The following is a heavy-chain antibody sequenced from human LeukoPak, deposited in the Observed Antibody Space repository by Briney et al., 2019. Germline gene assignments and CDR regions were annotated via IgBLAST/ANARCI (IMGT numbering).Heavy chain of an antibody. Sequence: GGSLRLSCAASGFTFYDYGMSWVRQAPGKGLEWVSGINWNGGSTVYADSVKGRFTISRDNAKNSLYLQMNSLRAEDTALYYCARDGSSGNYFDYWGQGTLVTVSS. CDR1: GFTFYDYG. D-gene: IGHD2-15*01. J-gene: IGHJ4*02. CDR3: ARDGSSGNYFDY. CDR2: INWNGGST. V-gene: IGHV3-20*04.